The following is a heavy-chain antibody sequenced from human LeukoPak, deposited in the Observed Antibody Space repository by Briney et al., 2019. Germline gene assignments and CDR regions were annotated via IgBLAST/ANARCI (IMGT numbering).Heavy chain of an antibody. CDR3: ARSMRNTDSSSFFYYYDY. D-gene: IGHD3-22*01. CDR1: GLSFSSCS. J-gene: IGHJ4*02. V-gene: IGHV3-21*06. Sequence: GGSLRLSCAASGLSFSSCSFHWVRQAPGKGLEWVSSINTVSSYIYYADSLKGRFTISRDNAKNSVYLQMDSLRAEDSAVYYRARSMRNTDSSSFFYYYDYWGQGTLVTVSS. CDR2: INTVSSYI.